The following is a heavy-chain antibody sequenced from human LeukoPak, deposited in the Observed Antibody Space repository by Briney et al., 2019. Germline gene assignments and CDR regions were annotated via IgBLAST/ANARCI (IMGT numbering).Heavy chain of an antibody. CDR1: GYTFTSYD. V-gene: IGHV1-8*01. CDR3: ARAAGPTYYYYMDV. CDR2: MNPNSGNT. D-gene: IGHD6-13*01. Sequence: ASVKVSCKASGYTFTSYDINWVRQATGQGLEWTGWMNPNSGNTGYAQKFQGRVTMTRNTSISTAYMELSSLRSEDTAVYYCARAAGPTYYYYMDVWGKGTTVTVSS. J-gene: IGHJ6*03.